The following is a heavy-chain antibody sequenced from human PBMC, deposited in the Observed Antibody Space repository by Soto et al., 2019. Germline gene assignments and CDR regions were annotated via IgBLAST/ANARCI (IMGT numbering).Heavy chain of an antibody. D-gene: IGHD6-13*01. Sequence: QVQLVESGGGVVQPGESLRLACEASGFVFSRFGMHWVRQAPGKGLEWVAVIWYDGNNKYYGDSVKGRFTISRDNSKNPVYLQMSRLGVDDTAVYYCLRGDGTAAAGPYYHYALDVWGQGTTVTVS. V-gene: IGHV3-33*08. CDR1: GFVFSRFG. J-gene: IGHJ6*02. CDR2: IWYDGNNK. CDR3: LRGDGTAAAGPYYHYALDV.